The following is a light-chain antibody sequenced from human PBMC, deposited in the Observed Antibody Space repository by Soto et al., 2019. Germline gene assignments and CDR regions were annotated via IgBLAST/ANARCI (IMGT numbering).Light chain of an antibody. CDR1: QSVPITY. CDR2: GAS. CDR3: QQYGTTPWT. V-gene: IGKV3-20*01. Sequence: EVGLTQSAGTLSFSSGSRVSLSCRASQSVPITYLAWFQQKPGQAPRLLMYGASSRATGIPDRFSGSGSGTDFTLTISRLEPEDSAVYYCQQYGTTPWTFGQGTKVDNK. J-gene: IGKJ1*01.